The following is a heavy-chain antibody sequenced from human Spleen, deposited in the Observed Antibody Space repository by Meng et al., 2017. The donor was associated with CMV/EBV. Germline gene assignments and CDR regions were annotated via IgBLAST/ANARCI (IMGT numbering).Heavy chain of an antibody. Sequence: GESLKISCAASGFTFSSYTMNWVRQAPGKGLEWVSSISSSDTYIYYADSVKGRFTISRDNAKNSLYLQMNSLRAEDTAVYYCARDQCSSTSCYWRGPNWFDPWGQGTLVTISS. CDR1: GFTFSSYT. CDR3: ARDQCSSTSCYWRGPNWFDP. CDR2: ISSSDTYI. V-gene: IGHV3-21*01. J-gene: IGHJ5*02. D-gene: IGHD2-2*01.